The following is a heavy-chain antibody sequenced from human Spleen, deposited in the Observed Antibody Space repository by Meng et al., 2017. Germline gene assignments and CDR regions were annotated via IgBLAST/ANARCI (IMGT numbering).Heavy chain of an antibody. CDR2: ISSSSTYI. CDR1: GFTFSDYY. CDR3: ARDLEHSYGYSY. Sequence: QLQLVESGGGLVQPGGSLRLSCAASGFTFSDYYMSWIRQAPGKGLEWVSSISSSSTYIYYADSVKGRFTISRDNAKNSLFLQMNSLRAEDTAVYYCARDLEHSYGYSYWGQGTLVTVSS. D-gene: IGHD3-16*01. V-gene: IGHV3-11*06. J-gene: IGHJ4*02.